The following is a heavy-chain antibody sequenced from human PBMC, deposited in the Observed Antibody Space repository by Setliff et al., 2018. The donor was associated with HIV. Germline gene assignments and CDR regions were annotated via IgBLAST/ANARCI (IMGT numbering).Heavy chain of an antibody. V-gene: IGHV4-39*01. CDR1: GGSISSTNYY. J-gene: IGHJ2*01. Sequence: SETLSLTCTVSGGSISSTNYYWAWIRQPPGKGLEWIGSIYYSGSTYYNPSLKSRLTISVDTPKNQFSLKLSSVTATDTAVYYCARLGAAAAGNRYFDLWGRGTLVTSPQ. CDR2: IYYSGST. D-gene: IGHD6-13*01. CDR3: ARLGAAAAGNRYFDL.